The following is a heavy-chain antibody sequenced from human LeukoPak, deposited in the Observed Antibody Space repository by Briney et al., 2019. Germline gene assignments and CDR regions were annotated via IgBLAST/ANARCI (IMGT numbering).Heavy chain of an antibody. CDR1: GFTFEDYG. J-gene: IGHJ4*02. D-gene: IGHD2-2*01. V-gene: IGHV3-20*04. Sequence: GGSLRLSCAASGFTFEDYGMSWVRQAPGKGLEWVSGISWGGGSTSSADSVKGRFTISRDIAKNSLYLQMNSLRAEDTALYYCARDMAYCSSTSCPLGYWGQGTLVTVSS. CDR2: ISWGGGST. CDR3: ARDMAYCSSTSCPLGY.